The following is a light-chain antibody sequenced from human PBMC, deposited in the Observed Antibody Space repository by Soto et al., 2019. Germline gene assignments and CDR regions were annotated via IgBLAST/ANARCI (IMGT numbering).Light chain of an antibody. CDR2: EVT. V-gene: IGLV2-23*02. Sequence: QSVLTQPASVSGSPGQSITISCSGTSSDVGTYNLVSWYQQYPGKAPRLMIYEVTKRPSGVSNRFSGSKSGNTASLTSSGLQPEDDADYYCCSYAGSSSSIFGTGTNLTVL. CDR1: SSDVGTYNL. J-gene: IGLJ1*01. CDR3: CSYAGSSSSI.